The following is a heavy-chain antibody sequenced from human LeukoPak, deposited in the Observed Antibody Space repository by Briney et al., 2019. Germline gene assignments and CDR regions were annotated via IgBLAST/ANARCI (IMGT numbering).Heavy chain of an antibody. CDR1: GFTFSSYA. Sequence: GGSLRLSCAASGFTFSSYAMSWVRQAPGKGLVWVSRINNDGSITSYADSVKGRFTISRDNAKNTLYLQMNSLRAEDTAVYYCVLMVWGGGQGTLVTVSS. V-gene: IGHV3-74*01. D-gene: IGHD3-10*01. CDR3: VLMVWG. J-gene: IGHJ4*02. CDR2: INNDGSIT.